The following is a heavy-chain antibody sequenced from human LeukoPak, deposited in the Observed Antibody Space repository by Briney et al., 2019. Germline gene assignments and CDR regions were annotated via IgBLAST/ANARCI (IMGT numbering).Heavy chain of an antibody. V-gene: IGHV3-7*01. CDR1: GFTFSHFW. CDR3: ARDHRGVRDYFDY. D-gene: IGHD3-10*01. J-gene: IGHJ4*02. Sequence: PGGSLRLSCAASGFTFSHFWMSWVRQAPGKGLEWVAYIKKTGSETYYVDSVKGRFTITRDNTRNSLFLQMYSLRAEDTAVYYCARDHRGVRDYFDYWGQGTLVTVSS. CDR2: IKKTGSET.